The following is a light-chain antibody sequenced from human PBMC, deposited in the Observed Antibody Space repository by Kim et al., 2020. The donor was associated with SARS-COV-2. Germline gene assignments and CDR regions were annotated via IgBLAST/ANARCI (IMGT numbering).Light chain of an antibody. CDR3: QQYGTSPRT. Sequence: APGGRGPLSCRASQSVSSLYLAWYQQKPGQPPRLLIYGASNRATGIPDRFSGSGSGTDFTLTIHRLEPEDLAVYYCQQYGTSPRTFGQGTKVDIK. V-gene: IGKV3-20*01. CDR2: GAS. J-gene: IGKJ1*01. CDR1: QSVSSLY.